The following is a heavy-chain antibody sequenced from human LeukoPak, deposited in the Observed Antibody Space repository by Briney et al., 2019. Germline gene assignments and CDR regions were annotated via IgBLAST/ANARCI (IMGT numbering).Heavy chain of an antibody. V-gene: IGHV3-66*01. CDR2: IYSGGST. CDR1: GXTVSSNY. Sequence: PGGSLRLSWAASGXTVSSNYMSWVRQAPGKGLESVSVIYSGGSTYYADSVKGRFTISRDNSKNTLYLQMNSLRAEDTAVYYCARSTSGNSGFISFDYWGQGTLVTVSS. D-gene: IGHD3-22*01. J-gene: IGHJ4*02. CDR3: ARSTSGNSGFISFDY.